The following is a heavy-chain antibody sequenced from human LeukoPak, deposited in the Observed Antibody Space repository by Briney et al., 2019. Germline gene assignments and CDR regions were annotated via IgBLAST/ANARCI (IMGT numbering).Heavy chain of an antibody. CDR3: ACSRPHYYDSSGYYCN. CDR1: GFTFSRHA. V-gene: IGHV4-34*08. D-gene: IGHD3-22*01. Sequence: GSLRLSCVASGFTFSRHAMSWVRQAPGKGLEWIGEINHSGSTNYNPSLKSRVTISVDTSKNQFSLKLSSVTAADTAVYYCACSRPHYYDSSGYYCNWGQGTLVTVS. CDR2: INHSGST. J-gene: IGHJ4*02.